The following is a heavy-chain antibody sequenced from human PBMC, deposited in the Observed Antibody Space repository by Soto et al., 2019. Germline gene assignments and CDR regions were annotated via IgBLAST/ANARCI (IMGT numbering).Heavy chain of an antibody. CDR1: GFTFSSYA. CDR3: ARDPLWGTAMVLWYFDL. Sequence: QVQLVESGGGVVQPGRSLRLSCAASGFTFSSYAMHWVRQAPGKGLEWVAVISYDGSNKYYADSVKGRFTISRENYKNTLYLQMNSLRAEDTAVYYCARDPLWGTAMVLWYFDLWGRSTLVTVSS. V-gene: IGHV3-30-3*01. CDR2: ISYDGSNK. J-gene: IGHJ2*01. D-gene: IGHD5-18*01.